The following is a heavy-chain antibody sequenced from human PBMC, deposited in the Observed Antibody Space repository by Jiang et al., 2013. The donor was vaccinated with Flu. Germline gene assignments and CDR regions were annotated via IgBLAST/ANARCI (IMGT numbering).Heavy chain of an antibody. J-gene: IGHJ4*02. CDR3: AREGIAVAGTRWRSFDY. CDR2: IYYSGST. V-gene: IGHV4-59*01. Sequence: KPSETLSLTCTVSGGSISSYYWSWIRQPPGKGLEWIGYIYYSGSTNYNPSLKSRVTISVDTSKNQFSLKLSSVTAADTAVYYCAREGIAVAGTRWRSFDYWGQGTLVTVSS. CDR1: GGSISSYY. D-gene: IGHD6-19*01.